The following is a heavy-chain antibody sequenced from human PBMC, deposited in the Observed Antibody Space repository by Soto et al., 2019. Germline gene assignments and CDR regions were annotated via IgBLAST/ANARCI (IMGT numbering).Heavy chain of an antibody. D-gene: IGHD6-6*01. Sequence: QITLKESGPTLVKPTQTLTLTCTFSGFSLSTSGVGVGWIRQPPGKALERLALIYWDDDKPYSPSLNSRLTITKDTSKNQVVLTMTNMDPVDNATYYCAHSRPPRLLDHWGQGTLVTVSS. CDR1: GFSLSTSGVG. CDR2: IYWDDDK. V-gene: IGHV2-5*02. CDR3: AHSRPPRLLDH. J-gene: IGHJ4*02.